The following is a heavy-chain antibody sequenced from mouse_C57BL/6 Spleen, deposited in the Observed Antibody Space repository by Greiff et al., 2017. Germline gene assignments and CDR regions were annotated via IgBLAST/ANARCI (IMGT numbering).Heavy chain of an antibody. CDR2: ISDGGSYT. Sequence: EVMLVESGGGLVKPGGSLKLSCAASGFTFSSYAMSWVRQTPEQRLEWVATISDGGSYTYYPDNVKGRFTISRDNAKNNLYLQMSHLKSEDTAMYYCATSSPLLAYWGQGTLVTVSA. V-gene: IGHV5-4*03. CDR1: GFTFSSYA. J-gene: IGHJ3*01. CDR3: ATSSPLLAY. D-gene: IGHD6-2*01.